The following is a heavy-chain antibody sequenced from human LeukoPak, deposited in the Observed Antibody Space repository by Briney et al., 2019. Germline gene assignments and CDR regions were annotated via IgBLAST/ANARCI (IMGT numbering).Heavy chain of an antibody. Sequence: PGGSLRLSCAASGFTFSSYSMNWVRQAPGKGLEWVSYISSSSTIYYADSVKGRFTISRDNAKNSLYLQMNSLRAEDTAVYYCARARSTSDYFDYWGQGTLVTVSS. CDR2: ISSSSTI. D-gene: IGHD1/OR15-1a*01. V-gene: IGHV3-48*01. J-gene: IGHJ4*02. CDR3: ARARSTSDYFDY. CDR1: GFTFSSYS.